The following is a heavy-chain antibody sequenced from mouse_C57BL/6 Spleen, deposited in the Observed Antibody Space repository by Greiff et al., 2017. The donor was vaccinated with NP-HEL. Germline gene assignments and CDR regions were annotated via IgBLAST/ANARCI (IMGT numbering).Heavy chain of an antibody. D-gene: IGHD4-1*01. CDR1: GYAFSSSW. CDR3: ARERTGTDD. J-gene: IGHJ2*01. Sequence: VKLQESGPELVKPGASVKISCKASGYAFSSSWMNWVKQRPGKGLEWIGRINPGDGDTNYNGKFKGKATLTADKSSSTAYMQLSSLTSEDSAVYFCARERTGTDDWGQGTTLTVSS. CDR2: INPGDGDT. V-gene: IGHV1-82*01.